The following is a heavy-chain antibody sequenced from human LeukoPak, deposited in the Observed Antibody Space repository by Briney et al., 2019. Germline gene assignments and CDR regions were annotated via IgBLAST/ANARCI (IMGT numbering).Heavy chain of an antibody. CDR3: AKGYWNPGY. J-gene: IGHJ4*02. D-gene: IGHD1-1*01. V-gene: IGHV3-23*01. CDR1: GFTFSTYA. Sequence: GGSLRLSCVASGFTFSTYAMTWVRQAPGKGLEWVSGISGSGGSTYYADSVKGRFTISRDNSKSTPNLQMNNLRAEDTALYYCAKGYWNPGYWGQGTLVTVSS. CDR2: ISGSGGST.